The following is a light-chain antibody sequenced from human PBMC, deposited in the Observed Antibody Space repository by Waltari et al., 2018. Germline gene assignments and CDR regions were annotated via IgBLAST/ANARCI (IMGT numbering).Light chain of an antibody. V-gene: IGLV2-8*01. CDR1: SRYVGGYNY. CDR2: EVS. J-gene: IGLJ1*01. CDR3: SSYAGNNIYV. Sequence: QSALTQPPSASGSPGQSVTISCTGTSRYVGGYNYVSWYQQHPGKAPKLMISEVSKRPSGVPDRFSGSKSGNTASLTVSGLQAEDEADYYCSSYAGNNIYVFGAGTKVTVL.